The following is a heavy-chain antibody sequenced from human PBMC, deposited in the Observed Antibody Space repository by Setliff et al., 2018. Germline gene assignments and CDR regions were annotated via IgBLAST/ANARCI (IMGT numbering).Heavy chain of an antibody. J-gene: IGHJ6*03. CDR1: GASISSSTYY. CDR3: ARMSGFQYMDV. CDR2: IYTSWST. V-gene: IGHV4-61*09. D-gene: IGHD3-3*01. Sequence: SETLSLTCTVSGASISSSTYYWAWIRQPAGKGLEWIGHIYTSWSTIYNPPLKSRLTISLDTSTNQFSLNLRSVTAADTAVYYCARMSGFQYMDVWGKGTTVTVSS.